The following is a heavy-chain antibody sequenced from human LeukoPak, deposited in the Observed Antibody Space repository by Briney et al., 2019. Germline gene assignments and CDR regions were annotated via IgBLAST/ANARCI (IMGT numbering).Heavy chain of an antibody. CDR2: ITSSGAAT. V-gene: IGHV3-23*01. D-gene: IGHD3-22*01. Sequence: GGSLRLSCAASGFTFSSYAMSWVRQAPGKGLEWVSSITSSGAATYYADSVKGRFTISRDNSDNTLYLQMNSLRAEDTAVYYCAKDRPNYYGSDGHYYKLNGDCWGQGTLVTVSS. J-gene: IGHJ4*02. CDR1: GFTFSSYA. CDR3: AKDRPNYYGSDGHYYKLNGDC.